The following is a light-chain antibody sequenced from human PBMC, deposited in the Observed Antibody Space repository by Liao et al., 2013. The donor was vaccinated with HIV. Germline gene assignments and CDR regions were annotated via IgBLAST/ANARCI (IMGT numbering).Light chain of an antibody. Sequence: SYELTQPPSVSVSPGQTARITCSGDALPKQYACWYQQKPGQSPVLVIYQDTKRPSGIPERFSGSNSGNTATLTISGTQAVDEADYYCQAWDSSTEVFGTGTKVTVL. CDR2: QDT. V-gene: IGLV3-1*01. J-gene: IGLJ1*01. CDR1: ALPKQY. CDR3: QAWDSSTEV.